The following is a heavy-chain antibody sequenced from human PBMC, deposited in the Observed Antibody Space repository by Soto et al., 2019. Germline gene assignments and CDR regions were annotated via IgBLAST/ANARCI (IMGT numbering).Heavy chain of an antibody. D-gene: IGHD3-22*01. CDR3: ARAPKPSATMIVVVITTEGAFDI. CDR1: GYTVTSYG. J-gene: IGHJ3*02. Sequence: ASVKVSCKASGYTVTSYGISWVRQAPGQGLEWMGWISAYNGNTNYAQKLQGRVTMTTDTSTSTAYMELRSLRSDDTAVYYCARAPKPSATMIVVVITTEGAFDIWGQGTMVTVSS. CDR2: ISAYNGNT. V-gene: IGHV1-18*01.